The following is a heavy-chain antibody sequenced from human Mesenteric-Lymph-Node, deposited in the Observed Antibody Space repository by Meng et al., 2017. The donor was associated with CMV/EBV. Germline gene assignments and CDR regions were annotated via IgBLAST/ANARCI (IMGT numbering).Heavy chain of an antibody. CDR3: ARVKVVITGTKYFDY. CDR1: GFDFSVHS. J-gene: IGHJ4*02. Sequence: ESLKISCAASGFDFSVHSINWVRQAPGKGLEWVSSIGSTGGFIYYADSVKGRFTISRDNAKKSVYLQMDDLRAEDTAVYYCARVKVVITGTKYFDYWGQGTMVTVSS. D-gene: IGHD1-7*01. V-gene: IGHV3-21*01. CDR2: IGSTGGFI.